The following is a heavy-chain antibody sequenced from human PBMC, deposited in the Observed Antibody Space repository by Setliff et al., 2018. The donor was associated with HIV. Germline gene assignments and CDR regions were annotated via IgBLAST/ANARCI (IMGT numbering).Heavy chain of an antibody. V-gene: IGHV3-66*02. Sequence: GGSLRLSCAAPGFTVRDNYFTWVRQAPGKGLECVSVIFGGDATYYAGSVQGRFTIARDTSRNMLYLQMNSLRPEDTALYYCARGGGRHSLDSWGQGTLVTVSS. CDR3: ARGGGRHSLDS. D-gene: IGHD3-16*01. J-gene: IGHJ4*02. CDR1: GFTVRDNY. CDR2: IFGGDAT.